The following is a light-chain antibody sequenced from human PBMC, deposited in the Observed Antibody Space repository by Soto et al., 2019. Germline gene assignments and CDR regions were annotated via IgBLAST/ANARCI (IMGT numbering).Light chain of an antibody. CDR2: EVS. CDR3: ASYTRTVTMI. J-gene: IGLJ2*01. Sequence: QSALTQPASVSGSPGQSFTISCTGTSNDIGHYNSVSWYQQHPAKAPKVMISEVSNRPSGISNRFSGSKSGNTAFLTISGLQAEDEADYYCASYTRTVTMIFGGGTK. CDR1: SNDIGHYNS. V-gene: IGLV2-14*01.